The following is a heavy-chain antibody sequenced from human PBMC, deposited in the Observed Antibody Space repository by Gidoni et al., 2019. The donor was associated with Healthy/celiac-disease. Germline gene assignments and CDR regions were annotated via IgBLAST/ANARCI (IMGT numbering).Heavy chain of an antibody. J-gene: IGHJ4*02. V-gene: IGHV3-23*01. CDR1: GFTFSSYA. CDR3: AKDTYDSSGYYSAFDY. D-gene: IGHD3-22*01. Sequence: EVQLLESGGGLVQPGGSLRLSCAASGFTFSSYAMSWVRQAPGKGLEWVSAISGSGGSTYYADSVKGRFTISRDNSKNTLYLQMNSLRAEDTAVYYCAKDTYDSSGYYSAFDYWGQGTLVTVSS. CDR2: ISGSGGST.